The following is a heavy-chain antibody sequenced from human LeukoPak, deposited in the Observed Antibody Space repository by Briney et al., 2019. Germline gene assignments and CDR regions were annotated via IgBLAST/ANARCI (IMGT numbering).Heavy chain of an antibody. CDR1: GFTFSNAW. V-gene: IGHV3-15*01. CDR2: IKAGGTT. CDR3: ATDVPSPLAQIDY. D-gene: IGHD1-14*01. J-gene: IGHJ4*02. Sequence: GGSLRLSCAASGFTFSNAWMSWVRQAPGKGLEWLARIKAGGTTEYAAPVKGRFTISRDDSMNTLYLQVDSLKTGDTAVYYCATDVPSPLAQIDYWGQGTPVTVSS.